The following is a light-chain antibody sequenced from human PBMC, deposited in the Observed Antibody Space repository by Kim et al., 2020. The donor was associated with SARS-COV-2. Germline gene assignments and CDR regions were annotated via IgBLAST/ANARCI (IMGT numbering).Light chain of an antibody. CDR2: LEGSGSY. CDR1: SGHSSYI. J-gene: IGLJ3*02. V-gene: IGLV4-60*03. Sequence: QLVLTQSSSASASLGSSVKLTCTLSSGHSSYIIAWHQQQPGKAPRYLMKLEGSGSYNKGSGVPDRFSGSSSGADRYLTISNLQSEDEADYYCETSGVFGGGTQLTVL. CDR3: ETSGV.